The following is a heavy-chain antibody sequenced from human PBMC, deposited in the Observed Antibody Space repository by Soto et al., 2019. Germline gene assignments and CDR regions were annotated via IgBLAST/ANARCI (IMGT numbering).Heavy chain of an antibody. CDR3: ARSPGADTFDY. CDR1: GGSISSYY. Sequence: SETLSLTCTVSGGSISSYYWSWIRQPPGKGLEWIGYIYYSGSTNYNPSLKSRVTISVDTSKNQFSLKLNSVTAADTAVYYCARSPGADTFDYWGQGTLVTVSS. D-gene: IGHD1-26*01. J-gene: IGHJ4*02. V-gene: IGHV4-59*01. CDR2: IYYSGST.